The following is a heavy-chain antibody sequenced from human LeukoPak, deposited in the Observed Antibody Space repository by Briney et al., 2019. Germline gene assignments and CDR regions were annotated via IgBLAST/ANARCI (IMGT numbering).Heavy chain of an antibody. Sequence: ASVKVSCKASGYTFTSYAMHWVRQAPGQRLEWMGWINAGNGNTKYSQKFQGRVTITRDTSASTAHMELSSLRSEDTAVYYCARWLTLGAFDPWGQGTLVTVSS. V-gene: IGHV1-3*01. CDR3: ARWLTLGAFDP. D-gene: IGHD1-26*01. CDR1: GYTFTSYA. J-gene: IGHJ5*02. CDR2: INAGNGNT.